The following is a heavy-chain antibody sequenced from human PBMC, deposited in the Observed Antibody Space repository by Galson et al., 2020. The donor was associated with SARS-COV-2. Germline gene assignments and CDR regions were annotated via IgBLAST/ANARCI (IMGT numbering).Heavy chain of an antibody. V-gene: IGHV4-59*01. D-gene: IGHD3-10*01. Sequence: SETLSLTCTVSGGSIDSYYWSWVRQAPGKGLEWMGYVYDSGSTNYTPSVRSRVTISLDKSQNQYSLHLRSVTATDTAVYYCARGSGSGGKKPDYWGLGKLVTVSS. CDR1: GGSIDSYY. J-gene: IGHJ4*02. CDR2: VYDSGST. CDR3: ARGSGSGGKKPDY.